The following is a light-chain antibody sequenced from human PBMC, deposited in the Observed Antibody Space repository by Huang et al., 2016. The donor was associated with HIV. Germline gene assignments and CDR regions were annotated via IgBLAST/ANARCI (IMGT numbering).Light chain of an antibody. CDR3: QQYSARPPFT. J-gene: IGKJ2*01. V-gene: IGKV3-15*01. CDR2: GMS. CDR1: QRVSSK. Sequence: EVVLTQSPATLSVSPGERATLSCRASQRVSSKLAWYQQRPGQAPRLLIYGMSQRASGIPARFSGSGSGTDFTLTISSLQSDEFGVYYCQQYSARPPFTCRQGTKVELQ.